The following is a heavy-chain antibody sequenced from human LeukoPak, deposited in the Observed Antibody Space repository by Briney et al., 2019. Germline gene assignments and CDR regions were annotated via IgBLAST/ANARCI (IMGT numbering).Heavy chain of an antibody. CDR2: IYYSGST. J-gene: IGHJ4*02. V-gene: IGHV4-59*08. CDR3: ADYGEYAKGY. D-gene: IGHD4-17*01. Sequence: SETLSLTCTVSGGSISSYYWSWLRQPPGKGLEWIGYIYYSGSTNYNPSLKSRVTISVDTSKNQFSLRLSSVTAADTAVYYCADYGEYAKGYWGQGTLVIVSS. CDR1: GGSISSYY.